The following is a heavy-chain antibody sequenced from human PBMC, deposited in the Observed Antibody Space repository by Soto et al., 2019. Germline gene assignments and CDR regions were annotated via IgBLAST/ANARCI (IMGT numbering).Heavy chain of an antibody. D-gene: IGHD2-8*01. Sequence: QVHLVQSGAEVKEPGASVRVSCEASGYTFTSHTIHWARQAPGQGLEWMGWIIVSHGSPRYAPQFQGRITFGRDTSATPAYMELTSLTFEDTAVYYCDREPEDGVPGDYWGQGTPVVVSS. CDR3: DREPEDGVPGDY. CDR1: GYTFTSHT. J-gene: IGHJ4*02. CDR2: IIVSHGSP. V-gene: IGHV1-3*01.